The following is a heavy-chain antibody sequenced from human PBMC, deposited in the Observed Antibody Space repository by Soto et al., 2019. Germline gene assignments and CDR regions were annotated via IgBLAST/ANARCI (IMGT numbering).Heavy chain of an antibody. Sequence: GESLKISCKTSGYSFTIYWIGWVRQMPGKGLEWMGIIFPGDSDTRYSPSFQGQVTISVDKSISTAYLQWSSLKASDTAIYYCARQGAGLPPSPYYMDVWGKGTTVTVSS. CDR3: ARQGAGLPPSPYYMDV. V-gene: IGHV5-51*01. CDR2: IFPGDSDT. CDR1: GYSFTIYW. J-gene: IGHJ6*03.